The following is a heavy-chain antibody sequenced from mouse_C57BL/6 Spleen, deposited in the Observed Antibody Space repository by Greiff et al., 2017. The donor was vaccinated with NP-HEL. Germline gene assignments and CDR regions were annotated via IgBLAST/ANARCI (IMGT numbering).Heavy chain of an antibody. CDR1: GFTFSDYG. V-gene: IGHV5-17*01. D-gene: IGHD2-3*01. CDR3: ARDGYLY. Sequence: DVQLQESGGGLVKPGGSLKLSCAASGFTFSDYGMHWVRQAPEKGLEWVAYISSGSSTIYYADTVKGRFTISRDNAKHTLFLQMTSLRSEDTAMYYCARDGYLYWGQGTTLTVSS. J-gene: IGHJ2*01. CDR2: ISSGSSTI.